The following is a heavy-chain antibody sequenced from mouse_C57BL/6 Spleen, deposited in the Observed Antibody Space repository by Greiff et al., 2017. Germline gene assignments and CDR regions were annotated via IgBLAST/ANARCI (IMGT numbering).Heavy chain of an antibody. CDR3: ARGYYYGSSPFAY. J-gene: IGHJ3*01. CDR1: GIDFSRYW. CDR2: INPDSSTI. Sequence: EVKLVESGGGLVQPGGSLKLSCAASGIDFSRYWMSWVRRAPGKGLEWIGEINPDSSTINYAPSLKDKFIISRDNAKNTLYLQMSKARSEDTALYYCARGYYYGSSPFAYWGQGTLVTVSA. V-gene: IGHV4-1*01. D-gene: IGHD1-1*01.